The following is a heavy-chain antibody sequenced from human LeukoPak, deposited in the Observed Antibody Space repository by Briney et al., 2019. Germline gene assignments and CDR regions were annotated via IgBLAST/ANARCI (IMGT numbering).Heavy chain of an antibody. D-gene: IGHD5-18*01. CDR1: GFTFSSHN. Sequence: GGSLRLSCAASGFTFSSHNMNWVRQAPGKGLEWVSSISSSSGYIYYADSLKGRFTISRDNAKNSLSLQMNSLRAEDTAVYYCSRDRGYSYGGNAFDIWGQGTMVTVSS. V-gene: IGHV3-21*01. J-gene: IGHJ3*02. CDR2: ISSSSGYI. CDR3: SRDRGYSYGGNAFDI.